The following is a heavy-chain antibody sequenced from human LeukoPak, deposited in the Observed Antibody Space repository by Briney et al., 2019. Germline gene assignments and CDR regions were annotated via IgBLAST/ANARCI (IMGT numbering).Heavy chain of an antibody. CDR1: GGSISSYY. Sequence: RSSETLSLTCTVSGGSISSYYWSWIRQPPGKGLEWIGYIYYSGSTNYTPSLKSRVTISVDTSKNQFSLKLSSVTAADTAVYYCARATYSRGWGTSDYWGQGTLVTVSS. J-gene: IGHJ4*02. CDR2: IYYSGST. CDR3: ARATYSRGWGTSDY. D-gene: IGHD6-19*01. V-gene: IGHV4-59*01.